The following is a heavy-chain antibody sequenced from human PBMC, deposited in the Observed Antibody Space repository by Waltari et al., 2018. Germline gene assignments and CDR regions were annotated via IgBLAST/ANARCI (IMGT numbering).Heavy chain of an antibody. CDR2: NHPDRGGT. CDR1: GQTFGNYY. V-gene: IGHV1-2*02. CDR3: ARRGIMPPDRAAFDV. J-gene: IGHJ3*01. D-gene: IGHD3-16*01. Sequence: QVHLVQSGAAVQRPGASVKVSCQASGQTFGNYYMHWMRQAPGEGLGGKGWNHPDRGGTTYAQKFRGSVTCTRDASVNTTYMNLNSLRSDDTAVYFCARRGIMPPDRAAFDVWGQGTMVTVSS.